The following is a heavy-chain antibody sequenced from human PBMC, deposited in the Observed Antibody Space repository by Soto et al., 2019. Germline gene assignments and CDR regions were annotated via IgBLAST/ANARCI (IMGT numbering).Heavy chain of an antibody. J-gene: IGHJ6*02. D-gene: IGHD3-16*01. CDR3: AMVDVYVTPSPQDV. Sequence: QVQLVQSGAEVKNPGASVKVSWKASGYSFTRYGIGWARQAPGQGLEWMGWINAYNGNTNYALILQDRLTLTTDTSTSTAYMELRCLRSNDTAIYYCAMVDVYVTPSPQDVWGQGTTVTVSS. CDR2: INAYNGNT. CDR1: GYSFTRYG. V-gene: IGHV1-18*01.